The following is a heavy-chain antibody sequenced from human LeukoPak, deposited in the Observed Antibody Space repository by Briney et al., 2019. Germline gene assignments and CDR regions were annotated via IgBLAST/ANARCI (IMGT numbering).Heavy chain of an antibody. V-gene: IGHV3-21*01. Sequence: GGSLRLSCAASGFTFSSYSMNWVRQGPGKGLEWVSSISSSSSYIYYADSVKGRFTISRDNAKNSLYLQMNSLRAEDTAVYYCASLGAVAGTSGWFDPWGQGTLVTVSS. D-gene: IGHD6-19*01. CDR2: ISSSSSYI. CDR1: GFTFSSYS. CDR3: ASLGAVAGTSGWFDP. J-gene: IGHJ5*02.